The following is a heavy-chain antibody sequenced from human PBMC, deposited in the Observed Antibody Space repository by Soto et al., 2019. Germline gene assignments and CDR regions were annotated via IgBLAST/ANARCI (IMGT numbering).Heavy chain of an antibody. J-gene: IGHJ4*02. V-gene: IGHV1-2*02. CDR2: INPNSGGT. CDR1: GFTFTGHY. D-gene: IGHD1-26*01. Sequence: ASVKVSCKASGFTFTGHYIHWVRQAPGQGLEWMGWINPNSGGTSYAQKFQGRVTMTRDTSITTAYMELSRLSSDDTAVYYCAKSGSVFRHSHGSFDYCGKVPLIAVCS. CDR3: AKSGSVFRHSHGSFDY.